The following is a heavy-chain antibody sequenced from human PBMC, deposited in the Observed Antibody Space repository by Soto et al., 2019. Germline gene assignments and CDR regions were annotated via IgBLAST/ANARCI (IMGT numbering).Heavy chain of an antibody. CDR2: ISISGRTI. CDR3: AREVYSSSLPTYYQYYGMDV. CDR1: GFTFSDYY. Sequence: QVQLVESGGGLVKPGGSLRLSCAASGFTFSDYYRSWIRRAPGKGLEWVSYISISGRTIYYADSVKGRFTISRDNAKNSLYPQMNRLRAEDTAVYYCAREVYSSSLPTYYQYYGMDVWGQGTTVTVSS. J-gene: IGHJ6*02. D-gene: IGHD6-6*01. V-gene: IGHV3-11*01.